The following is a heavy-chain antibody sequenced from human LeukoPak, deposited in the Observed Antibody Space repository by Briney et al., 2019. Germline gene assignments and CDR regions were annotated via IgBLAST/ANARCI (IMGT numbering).Heavy chain of an antibody. Sequence: SETLSLTCTVSGGSISSSSYYWGWIRQPPGKGLEWIGSIYYSGSTYYNPSLKSRVTISVDTSKNQFSLKLSSVTAADTAVYYCAGLESDGYIVDYWGQGTLVTVSS. J-gene: IGHJ4*02. CDR2: IYYSGST. CDR1: GGSISSSSYY. D-gene: IGHD5-24*01. CDR3: AGLESDGYIVDY. V-gene: IGHV4-39*01.